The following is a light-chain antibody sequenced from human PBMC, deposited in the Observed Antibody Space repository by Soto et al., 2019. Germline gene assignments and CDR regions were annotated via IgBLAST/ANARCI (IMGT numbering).Light chain of an antibody. J-gene: IGKJ4*01. CDR2: DGS. Sequence: EIVLTQSPATLSLSPGERATLSCRASQSLNIYLAWYQQKPGQAPRLLIYDGSIMATGIPARFSGSGSGTDFTLTISSLEPEDFAVYYCQQRYSWPLTFGGGTEVEIK. V-gene: IGKV3-11*01. CDR3: QQRYSWPLT. CDR1: QSLNIY.